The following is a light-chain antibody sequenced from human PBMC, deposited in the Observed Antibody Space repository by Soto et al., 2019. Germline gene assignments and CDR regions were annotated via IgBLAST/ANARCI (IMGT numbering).Light chain of an antibody. CDR1: SSNIGSNY. Sequence: QSVLSQPPSASGTPGPRVTIFCSGSSSNIGSNYVYWYQQLQGPAPKLLISRNNQRPSGVPDRFSGSKSGTSASLDISGLRSEDDADYYCAAWDDSLSVVVFGGGTKLTVL. J-gene: IGLJ2*01. CDR2: RNN. CDR3: AAWDDSLSVVV. V-gene: IGLV1-47*01.